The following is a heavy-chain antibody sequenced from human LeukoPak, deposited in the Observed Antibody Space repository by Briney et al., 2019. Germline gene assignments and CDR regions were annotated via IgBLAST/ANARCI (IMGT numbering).Heavy chain of an antibody. D-gene: IGHD3-16*01. Sequence: KGGESLKISCKGSGYSFTNYWIAWVRQMPGKGLEWMGIIYPGDSDTRYSPSFQGQVTFSVDKSTNTAYLQWSSLKASDTGMYFCARRMLVGGLGSDYWGQGTLVTVSS. CDR3: ARRMLVGGLGSDY. CDR2: IYPGDSDT. V-gene: IGHV5-51*01. CDR1: GYSFTNYW. J-gene: IGHJ4*02.